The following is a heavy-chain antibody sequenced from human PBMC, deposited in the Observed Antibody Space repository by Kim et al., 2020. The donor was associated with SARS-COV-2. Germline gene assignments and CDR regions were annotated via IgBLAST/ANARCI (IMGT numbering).Heavy chain of an antibody. CDR1: GFTFSSYD. CDR3: ARALRGGMVATWGGVDV. D-gene: IGHD2-15*01. Sequence: GGSLRLSCAASGFTFSSYDMHWVRQATGKGLEWVSAIGTAGDTYYPGSVKGRFTISRENAKNSLYLQMNSLRVGDTAVYYCARALRGGMVATWGGVDVWGQGTTVNVSS. CDR2: IGTAGDT. J-gene: IGHJ6*02. V-gene: IGHV3-13*01.